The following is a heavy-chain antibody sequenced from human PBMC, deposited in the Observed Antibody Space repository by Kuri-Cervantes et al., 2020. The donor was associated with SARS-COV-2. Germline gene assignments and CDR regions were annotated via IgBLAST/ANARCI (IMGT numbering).Heavy chain of an antibody. D-gene: IGHD4-17*01. J-gene: IGHJ4*02. CDR2: ISGSGGST. Sequence: GESLKISCAASGFTFSSYAMSWVRQAPGKGLEWVSAISGSGGSTYYADSVKGRFPISRDNSKNTLYLQMNSLRAEDTAVYYCAKRMNDYGDMRDYWGQGTLVTVSS. CDR3: AKRMNDYGDMRDY. V-gene: IGHV3-23*01. CDR1: GFTFSSYA.